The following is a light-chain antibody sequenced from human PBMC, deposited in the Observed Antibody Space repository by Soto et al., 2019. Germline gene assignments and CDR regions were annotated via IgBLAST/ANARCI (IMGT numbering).Light chain of an antibody. CDR1: RSYIGAGYD. J-gene: IGLJ3*02. Sequence: QSVLTQPPSVSGAPGQRVTISCTGSRSYIGAGYDVHWYQQRPGTAPKLLSYGNSNRPSGVPDRFSGSKSGTSASLAITGLQAEDEADYYCQSYDSSLSGSVFGGGTKLTVL. V-gene: IGLV1-40*01. CDR3: QSYDSSLSGSV. CDR2: GNS.